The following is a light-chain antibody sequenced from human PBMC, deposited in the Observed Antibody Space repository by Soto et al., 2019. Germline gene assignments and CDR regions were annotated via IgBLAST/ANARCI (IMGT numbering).Light chain of an antibody. CDR1: PSVSNN. J-gene: IGKJ1*01. CDR3: HQYAEWPQT. V-gene: IGKV3-15*01. CDR2: RAS. Sequence: ELVMPQSPGTLPVSPGERATLSCKACPSVSNNVAWYQQKPGQAPMLLIHRASTMSNGIPARFSGSGSGTDFTLTISSLQSEDVAVYFCHQYAEWPQTFGKGTKVEIK.